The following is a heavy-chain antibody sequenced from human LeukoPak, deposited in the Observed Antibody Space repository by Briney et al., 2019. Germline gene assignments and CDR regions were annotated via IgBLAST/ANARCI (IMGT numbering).Heavy chain of an antibody. V-gene: IGHV3-30*02. J-gene: IGHJ4*02. CDR1: GFTFSSYG. CDR3: AKDKGHTVATIMGVGDY. CDR2: IRYDGSNK. Sequence: PGGSLRLSCAASGFTFSSYGMHWVRQAPGKGLEWVAFIRYDGSNKYYADSVKGRSTISRDNSKNTLYLQMNSLRAEDTAVYYSAKDKGHTVATIMGVGDYWGQGTLVTVSS. D-gene: IGHD5-12*01.